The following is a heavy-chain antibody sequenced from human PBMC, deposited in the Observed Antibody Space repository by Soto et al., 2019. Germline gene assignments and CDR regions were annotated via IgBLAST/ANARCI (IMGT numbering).Heavy chain of an antibody. D-gene: IGHD3-10*01. J-gene: IGHJ3*02. V-gene: IGHV5-51*01. CDR1: GYGFTSYW. CDR2: IYAGDTET. CDR3: ARHRRDYPFDI. Sequence: GESLKISCKGSGYGFTSYWIGWVRQMPGKGLEWMGIIYAGDTETRYSPSFQGLVTISADKSISTAYLQWSSLKASDTAMYYCARHRRDYPFDIWGQGTMVTVAS.